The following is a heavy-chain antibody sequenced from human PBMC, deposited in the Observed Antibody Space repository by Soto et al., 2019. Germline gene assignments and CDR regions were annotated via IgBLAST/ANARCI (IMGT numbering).Heavy chain of an antibody. D-gene: IGHD3-22*01. CDR2: IYYSGST. J-gene: IGHJ4*02. Sequence: QLQLQESGPGLVKPSETLSLTCTVSGGSISTSSYYWGWIRQPPGKGLEWIGSIYYSGSTYYNPSLTSRVTISVDTSKNPFSLKRSSVTAADTAVYYCARDYDSGGDYWGQGTLVTVSS. CDR3: ARDYDSGGDY. CDR1: GGSISTSSYY. V-gene: IGHV4-39*01.